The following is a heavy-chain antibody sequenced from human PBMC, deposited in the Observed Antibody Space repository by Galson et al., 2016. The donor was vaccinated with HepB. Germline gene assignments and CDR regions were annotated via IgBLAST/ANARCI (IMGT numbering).Heavy chain of an antibody. CDR2: ISGSSDSI. CDR3: ARDRSGWSVFLRRQRYVSRGMDV. J-gene: IGHJ6*02. CDR1: GFTFRDFN. V-gene: IGHV3-21*01. D-gene: IGHD6-19*01. Sequence: SLRLSCAASGFTFRDFNMNWVRQAPGKGLGWVSSISGSSDSINYSDSVRGRFTISRDNAKNSLSLQMNFLRADDTALYYCARDRSGWSVFLRRQRYVSRGMDVWGQGTAVSVSS.